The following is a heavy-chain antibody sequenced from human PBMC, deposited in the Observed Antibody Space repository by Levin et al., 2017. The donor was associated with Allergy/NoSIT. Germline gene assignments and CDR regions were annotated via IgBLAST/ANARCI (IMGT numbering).Heavy chain of an antibody. D-gene: IGHD3-9*01. CDR1: GFTFSSYA. J-gene: IGHJ4*02. CDR2: ISGSGGST. CDR3: AKDLRLRYFDWLFNIDY. Sequence: GGSLRLSCAASGFTFSSYAMSWVRQAPGKGLEWVSAISGSGGSTYYADSVKGRFTISRDNSKNTLYLQMNSLRAEDTAVYYCAKDLRLRYFDWLFNIDYWGQGTLVTVSS. V-gene: IGHV3-23*01.